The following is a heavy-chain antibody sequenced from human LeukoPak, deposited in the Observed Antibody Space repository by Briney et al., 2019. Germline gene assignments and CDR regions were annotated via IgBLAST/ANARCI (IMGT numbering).Heavy chain of an antibody. Sequence: GSLRLSCAASGFTFSSYWMGWVRQAPGKRLEWVANMNIDGSEKYYADSVKGRFTISRDNSKNTLYLQMNSLRAEDTAVYYCASSQWLAERVGDYWGQGTLVTASS. CDR2: MNIDGSEK. CDR1: GFTFSSYW. D-gene: IGHD6-19*01. J-gene: IGHJ4*02. V-gene: IGHV3-7*01. CDR3: ASSQWLAERVGDY.